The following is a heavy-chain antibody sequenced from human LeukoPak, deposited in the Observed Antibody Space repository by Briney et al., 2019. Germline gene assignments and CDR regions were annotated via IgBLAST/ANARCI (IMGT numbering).Heavy chain of an antibody. CDR1: GGTFSSYA. Sequence: GASVTVSCTASGGTFSSYAISWVRQAPGQGLEWMGGIIPIFGTANYAQKFQGRVTITADESTSTAYMELSSLRSEDTAVYYCARDMYRDAFDIWGQGTMVTVSS. V-gene: IGHV1-69*13. J-gene: IGHJ3*02. CDR3: ARDMYRDAFDI. CDR2: IIPIFGTA. D-gene: IGHD1-26*01.